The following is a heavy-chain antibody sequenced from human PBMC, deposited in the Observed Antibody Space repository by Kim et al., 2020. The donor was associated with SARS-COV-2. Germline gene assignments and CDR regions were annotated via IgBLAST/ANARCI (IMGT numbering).Heavy chain of an antibody. V-gene: IGHV1-69*04. CDR2: IIPILGMA. D-gene: IGHD3-10*01. CDR1: GGTFSSYA. CDR3: ANTQGYYYDAFGI. J-gene: IGHJ3*02. Sequence: SVKVSCKASGGTFSSYAISWVRQAPGQGLEWMGRIIPILGMAHYAQKFQGRVTSTADKSTITAYMELSSLRSEDTAVYYCANTQGYYYDAFGIWGQGT.